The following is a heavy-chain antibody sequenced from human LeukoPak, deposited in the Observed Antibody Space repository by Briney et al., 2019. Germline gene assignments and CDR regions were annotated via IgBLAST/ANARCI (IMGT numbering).Heavy chain of an antibody. CDR3: ARDAPRYCSGGSCYHYGMDV. CDR2: IYYSGNT. D-gene: IGHD2-15*01. CDR1: GGSISNLGYY. Sequence: SQTLSLTCTVSGGSISNLGYYWTWVRQHPGKGLEWIGYIYYSGNTYYNPSLKSRLTMSVDTSKNQFSLRLSSVTAADTAVYYCARDAPRYCSGGSCYHYGMDVWGQGPRSPSP. V-gene: IGHV4-31*03. J-gene: IGHJ6*02.